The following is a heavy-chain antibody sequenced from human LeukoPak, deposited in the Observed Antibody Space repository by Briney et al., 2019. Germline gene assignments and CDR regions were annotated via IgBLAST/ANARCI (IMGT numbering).Heavy chain of an antibody. CDR2: ISSNGDST. CDR1: GFTFSSYA. J-gene: IGHJ6*02. D-gene: IGHD3-16*02. V-gene: IGHV3-64*01. CDR3: ARDHRTYGMDV. Sequence: GGSLRLSCAASGFTFSSYAIHWVRQAPGKGLEYVSVISSNGDSTYYANSVKGRFTISRDNSRNTLYLQMGSLGAEDMAVYYCARDHRTYGMDVWGQGTTVTVSS.